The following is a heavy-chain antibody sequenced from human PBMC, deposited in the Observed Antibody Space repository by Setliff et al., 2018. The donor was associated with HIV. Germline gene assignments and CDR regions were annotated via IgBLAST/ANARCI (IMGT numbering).Heavy chain of an antibody. CDR1: GGTFSSYA. J-gene: IGHJ4*02. V-gene: IGHV1-69*10. Sequence: SVKVSCKASGGTFSSYAISWVRQAPGQGLEWMGGIIPILGIANYAQKFQGRVTMTRDTSTSTVNMELSSLRSEDTAVYYCARGGYGSENLLFDFWGQGTLVTVSS. CDR3: ARGGYGSENLLFDF. D-gene: IGHD3-10*01. CDR2: IIPILGIA.